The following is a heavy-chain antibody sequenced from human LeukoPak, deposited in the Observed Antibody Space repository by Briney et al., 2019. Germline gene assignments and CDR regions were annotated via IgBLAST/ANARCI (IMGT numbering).Heavy chain of an antibody. Sequence: PGGSLRLSCAASGFTFSSYGLHWVRQAPGKGLEWVAVIWFDGSNQYYADSVKGRFTISRDNSMSTLYVQMNSLKAEDTAVYFCARGGPGYCSDDNCYKGFQCWGEGTLVTVSS. D-gene: IGHD2-15*01. V-gene: IGHV3-33*01. CDR1: GFTFSSYG. CDR2: IWFDGSNQ. J-gene: IGHJ4*02. CDR3: ARGGPGYCSDDNCYKGFQC.